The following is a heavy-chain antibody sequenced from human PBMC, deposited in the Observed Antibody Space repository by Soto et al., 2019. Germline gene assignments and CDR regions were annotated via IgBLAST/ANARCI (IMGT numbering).Heavy chain of an antibody. D-gene: IGHD3-3*01. Sequence: PSETLSLTCTVSGGSVSSGSYYWSWIRQPPGKGLEWIGYIYYSGSTNYNPSLKSRVTISVDTSKNQFSLKLSSVTAADTAVYYCARTGGKKPPQYDFWSEGAFDIWGQGTMVTVSS. V-gene: IGHV4-61*01. J-gene: IGHJ3*02. CDR1: GGSVSSGSYY. CDR2: IYYSGST. CDR3: ARTGGKKPPQYDFWSEGAFDI.